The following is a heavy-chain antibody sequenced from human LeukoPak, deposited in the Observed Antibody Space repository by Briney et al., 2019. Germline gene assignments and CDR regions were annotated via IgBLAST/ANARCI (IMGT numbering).Heavy chain of an antibody. D-gene: IGHD1-26*01. CDR2: IRSKTYGWTP. Sequence: GGSLRLSCTASGFTFGDYSMSWFRQAPGKGLEWVGFIRSKTYGWTPEYAPSVKGRFSISRDDSKRVAYLQMNSLKTEDTALYYCTRIGSGVRGSYTFDYWGQGTLVTVSS. V-gene: IGHV3-49*03. CDR3: TRIGSGVRGSYTFDY. CDR1: GFTFGDYS. J-gene: IGHJ4*02.